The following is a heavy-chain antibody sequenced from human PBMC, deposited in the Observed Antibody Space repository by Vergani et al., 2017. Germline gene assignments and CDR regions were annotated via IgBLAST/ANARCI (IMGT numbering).Heavy chain of an antibody. CDR2: IYTSGST. V-gene: IGHV4-61*02. CDR1: GGSISSGSYY. CDR3: ARGIGSSWVGAYFDY. D-gene: IGHD6-13*01. Sequence: QVQLQESGPGLVKPSQTLSLTCTVSGGSISSGSYYWSWIRQPAGKGLEWIGCIYTSGSTNYNPSLKSRVTISVDTSKNQFSLKLSSVTAADTAVYYCARGIGSSWVGAYFDYWGQGTLVTVSS. J-gene: IGHJ4*02.